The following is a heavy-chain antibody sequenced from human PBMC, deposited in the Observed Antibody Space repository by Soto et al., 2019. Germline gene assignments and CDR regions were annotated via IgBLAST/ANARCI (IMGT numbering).Heavy chain of an antibody. V-gene: IGHV3-48*01. CDR2: ISSSSSTI. D-gene: IGHD4-17*01. J-gene: IGHJ5*02. CDR1: GFTFSSYS. Sequence: EVQLVESGGGLVQPGGSLRLSCAASGFTFSSYSMNWDRQAPGKGLEWVSYISSSSSTIYYADSVKGRFTISRDNAKNSLYLQMNSLRAEDTAVYYCARGPDYGDYWGWFDPWGQGTLVTVSS. CDR3: ARGPDYGDYWGWFDP.